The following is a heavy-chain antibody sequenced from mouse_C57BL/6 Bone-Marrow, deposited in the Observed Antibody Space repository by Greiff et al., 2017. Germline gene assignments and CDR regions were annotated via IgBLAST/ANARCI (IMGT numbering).Heavy chain of an antibody. Sequence: EVKLMESGGGLVQPGESLKLSCESNEYEFPSPDMSWVRKTPEKRLELVAAINSDGGSTYYPATMERRFIISRDNTKKTLYLQRSSLRSEDTALYYCARHKGYDYDWFAYWGQGTLVTVSA. CDR1: EYEFPSPD. CDR3: ARHKGYDYDWFAY. CDR2: INSDGGST. D-gene: IGHD2-4*01. V-gene: IGHV5-2*01. J-gene: IGHJ3*01.